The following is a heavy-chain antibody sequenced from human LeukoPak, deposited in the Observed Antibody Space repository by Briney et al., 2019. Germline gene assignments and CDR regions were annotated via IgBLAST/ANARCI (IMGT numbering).Heavy chain of an antibody. CDR2: VSYSGDT. J-gene: IGHJ4*02. CDR1: GASINSYY. Sequence: SETLSLTCTVSGASINSYYWSWIRQPPGKGLEWFGYVSYSGDTDYNPSLKSRVTISADMSKNHFSLRLSSVTAADTAIYYCAKCGVGSTYFDNWGQGTLVTVSS. CDR3: AKCGVGSTYFDN. D-gene: IGHD1-26*01. V-gene: IGHV4-59*01.